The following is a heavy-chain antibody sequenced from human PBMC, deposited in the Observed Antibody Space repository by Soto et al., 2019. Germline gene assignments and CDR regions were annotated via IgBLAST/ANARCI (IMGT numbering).Heavy chain of an antibody. CDR3: AKFRGQTSPYYYSMDV. V-gene: IGHV3-23*01. J-gene: IGHJ6*03. Sequence: EVRVLESGGVLVQPGGSLRLSCVASEVPFRNFAMTWVRQAPGKGLELVSWISGSGGAIYYADSVKGRFTISRDNSKNTLFLQMNSLRAEDTAEYYWAKFRGQTSPYYYSMDVWGKGTTVTVSS. D-gene: IGHD3-16*01. CDR2: ISGSGGAI. CDR1: EVPFRNFA.